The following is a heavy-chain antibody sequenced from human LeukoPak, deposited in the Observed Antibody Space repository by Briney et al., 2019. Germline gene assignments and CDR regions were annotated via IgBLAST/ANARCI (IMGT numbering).Heavy chain of an antibody. CDR2: ISSSGSTM. CDR3: AKDGSVYGDYGDY. J-gene: IGHJ4*02. Sequence: GGSLRLSCAASGFTFSDYYMSWIRQAPGKGLEWVSYISSSGSTMYYADSVKGRFTISRDNSKNTLYLQMNSLRAEDTAVYYCAKDGSVYGDYGDYWGQGTLVTVSS. CDR1: GFTFSDYY. V-gene: IGHV3-11*01. D-gene: IGHD4-17*01.